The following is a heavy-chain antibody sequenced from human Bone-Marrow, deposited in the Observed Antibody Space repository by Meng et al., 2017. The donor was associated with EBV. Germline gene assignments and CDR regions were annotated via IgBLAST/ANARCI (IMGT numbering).Heavy chain of an antibody. CDR3: ASESGRGYTPDY. J-gene: IGHJ4*02. Sequence: QGHLVQSGAEVKKPGSSGKVSCKTSGGTFSSDAISGVRQAPGQGLEWMGGLIPMSGAPNYAQKFQGRVTITADESTSTHYMDLSSLRFEDTAVYYCASESGRGYTPDYWGQGTLVTVSS. CDR2: LIPMSGAP. V-gene: IGHV1-69*01. D-gene: IGHD3-10*01. CDR1: GGTFSSDA.